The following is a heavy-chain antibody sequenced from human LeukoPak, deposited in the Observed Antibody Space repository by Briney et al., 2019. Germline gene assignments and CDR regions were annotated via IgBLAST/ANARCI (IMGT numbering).Heavy chain of an antibody. CDR3: ARGFYDSSGQDFDY. V-gene: IGHV7-4-1*02. CDR2: INTNTGNP. D-gene: IGHD3-22*01. CDR1: GYTFTSYY. Sequence: ASVKVSCKASGYTFTSYYMHWVRQAPGQGLEWMGWINTNTGNPTYAQGFTGRFVFSLDTSVSTAYLQISSLKAEDTAVYYCARGFYDSSGQDFDYWGQGTLVTVSS. J-gene: IGHJ4*02.